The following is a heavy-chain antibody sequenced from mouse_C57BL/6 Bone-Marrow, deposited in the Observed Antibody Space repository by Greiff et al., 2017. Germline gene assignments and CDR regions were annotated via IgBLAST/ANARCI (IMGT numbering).Heavy chain of an antibody. CDR3: ARFAYSGPY. J-gene: IGHJ3*01. CDR1: GYTFTSYG. V-gene: IGHV1-81*01. Sequence: QVLLQQSGAELARPGASVKLSCKASGYTFTSYGISWVKQRPGQGLEWIGEIYPRSGNTYYNEKFKGKATLTADKSSSTEYMELRSLTSEDSAVYFCARFAYSGPYWGQGTLVTVSA. CDR2: IYPRSGNT. D-gene: IGHD2-12*01.